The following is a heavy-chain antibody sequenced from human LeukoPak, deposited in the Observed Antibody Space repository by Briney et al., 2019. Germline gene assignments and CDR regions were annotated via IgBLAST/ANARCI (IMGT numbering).Heavy chain of an antibody. Sequence: ASVKVSCKASGYTFTSYGISWVRQAPGQGLEWMGWINPNSGGTNYAQKFQGRVTMTRDTSISTAYMELSRLRSDDTAVYYCARETYYYDSSGYYGGGYWGQGTLVTVSS. D-gene: IGHD3-22*01. CDR3: ARETYYYDSSGYYGGGY. J-gene: IGHJ4*02. V-gene: IGHV1-2*02. CDR1: GYTFTSYG. CDR2: INPNSGGT.